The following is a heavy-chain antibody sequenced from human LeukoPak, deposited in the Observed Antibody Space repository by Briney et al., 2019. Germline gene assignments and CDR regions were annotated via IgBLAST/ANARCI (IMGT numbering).Heavy chain of an antibody. D-gene: IGHD2-2*01. Sequence: GESLNISCKGSGYSFTSYWIGWVHQMPGKGLEWMGIIYPGDSDTRYSPSFQGQVTISADKSISTAYLQWSSLKASDTAMYYCARLWDVVVPRYFDYWGQGTLVTVSS. CDR1: GYSFTSYW. CDR3: ARLWDVVVPRYFDY. CDR2: IYPGDSDT. J-gene: IGHJ4*02. V-gene: IGHV5-51*07.